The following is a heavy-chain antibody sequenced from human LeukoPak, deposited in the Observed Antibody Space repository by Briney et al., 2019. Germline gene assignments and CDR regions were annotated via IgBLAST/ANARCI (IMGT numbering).Heavy chain of an antibody. V-gene: IGHV3-33*01. Sequence: GRSLRLSCAASGFTFSSYGMHWVRQAPGKGLEWVAVIWYDGSDKYYAYSVKGRFTISRDNSKNTLYLQMNSLRAEDTAVYYCASGAKYSSSWTLVYWGQGTPVTVSS. CDR3: ASGAKYSSSWTLVY. CDR1: GFTFSSYG. D-gene: IGHD6-13*01. CDR2: IWYDGSDK. J-gene: IGHJ4*02.